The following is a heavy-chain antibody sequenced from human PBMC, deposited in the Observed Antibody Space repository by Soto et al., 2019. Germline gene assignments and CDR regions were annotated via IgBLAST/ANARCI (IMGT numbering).Heavy chain of an antibody. CDR1: GYTFTSYA. Sequence: ASVKVSCKASGYTFTSYAMHWVRQAPGQRLEWMGWINAGNGNTKYSQKFQGRVTITRDTSASTAYMELSSLRSEDTAVYYCARDIAAAGKTAEYYQHWGQGTLVTVSS. CDR2: INAGNGNT. D-gene: IGHD6-13*01. J-gene: IGHJ1*01. CDR3: ARDIAAAGKTAEYYQH. V-gene: IGHV1-3*01.